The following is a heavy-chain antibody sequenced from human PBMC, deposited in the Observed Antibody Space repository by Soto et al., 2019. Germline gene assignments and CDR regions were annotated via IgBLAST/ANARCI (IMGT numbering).Heavy chain of an antibody. CDR2: ISGSGGST. CDR1: GFSFSNYA. D-gene: IGHD5-12*01. J-gene: IGHJ4*02. V-gene: IGHV3-23*01. Sequence: GGSLRLSCAASGFSFSNYAMSWVRQAPGKGLEWVSAISGSGGSTYYADSVKGRFTISRDNSKNTLYLQMNSLRAEDTAVYFCAKNRNPGGGYDFVNYWGQGALVTVSS. CDR3: AKNRNPGGGYDFVNY.